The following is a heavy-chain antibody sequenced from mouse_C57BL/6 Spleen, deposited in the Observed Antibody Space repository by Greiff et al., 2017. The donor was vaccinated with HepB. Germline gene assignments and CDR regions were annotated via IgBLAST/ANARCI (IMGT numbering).Heavy chain of an antibody. CDR2: ISYDGSN. V-gene: IGHV3-6*01. J-gene: IGHJ3*01. CDR3: ARDSSGYRWFAY. Sequence: DVQLQESGPGLVKPSQSLSLTCSVTGYSITSGYYWNWIRQFPGNKLEWMGYISYDGSNNYNPSLKNRISITRDTSKNQFFLKLNSVTTEDTATYYCARDSSGYRWFAYWGQGTLVTVSA. D-gene: IGHD3-2*02. CDR1: GYSITSGYY.